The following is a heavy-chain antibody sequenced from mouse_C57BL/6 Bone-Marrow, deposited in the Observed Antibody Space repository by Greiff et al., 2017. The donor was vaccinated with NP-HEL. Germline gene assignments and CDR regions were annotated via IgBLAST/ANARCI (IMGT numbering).Heavy chain of an antibody. D-gene: IGHD2-4*01. J-gene: IGHJ4*01. CDR2: ISSGSSTI. CDR3: ARRYDYGGAMDY. Sequence: EVKLQESGGGLVKPGGSLKLSCAASGFTFSDYGMHWVRQAPEKGLEWVAYISSGSSTIYYADTVKGRFTISRDNAKNTLFLQMTSLRSEDTAMYYCARRYDYGGAMDYWGQGTSVTVSS. CDR1: GFTFSDYG. V-gene: IGHV5-17*01.